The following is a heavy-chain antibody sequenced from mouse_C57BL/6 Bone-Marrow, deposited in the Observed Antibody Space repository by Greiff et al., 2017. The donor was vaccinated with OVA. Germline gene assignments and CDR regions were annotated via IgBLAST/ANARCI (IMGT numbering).Heavy chain of an antibody. CDR1: GYSFTGYY. CDR3: ARASWDFDY. J-gene: IGHJ2*01. D-gene: IGHD4-1*01. Sequence: VQLQQSGPELVKPGASVKLSCKASGYSFTGYYMNWVKQSPEKSLEWIGEINPSTGGTTYNQTFKAKATLTVDKSSSTAYMQLKSLTSEDSAVYYCARASWDFDYWGQGTTLTVSS. V-gene: IGHV1-42*01. CDR2: INPSTGGT.